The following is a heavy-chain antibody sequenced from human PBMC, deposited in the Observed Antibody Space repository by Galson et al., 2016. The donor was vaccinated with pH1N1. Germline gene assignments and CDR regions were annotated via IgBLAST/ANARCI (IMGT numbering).Heavy chain of an antibody. CDR1: GYTLSRYY. CDR2: IDPSSGST. J-gene: IGHJ4*02. CDR3: ARRYYFDY. V-gene: IGHV1-46*03. Sequence: SVKVSCKASGYTLSRYYMHWLRQAPGQGLEWMGIIDPSSGSTTYAQKLQGRVTMTHDTATNTVYMELSSLRSDDTAVYYCARRYYFDYWGQGTLVAVSS.